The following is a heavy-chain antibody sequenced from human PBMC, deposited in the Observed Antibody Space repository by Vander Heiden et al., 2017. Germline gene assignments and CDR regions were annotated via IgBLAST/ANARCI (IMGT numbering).Heavy chain of an antibody. Sequence: QVQLVQSGAEVKKPGASVKVSCKASGYTFTSYYMHWVRQAPGQGLEWMGIINPSGGSTNYEQKCQGRVTMTRDTYTSTVYMELSSLRSEDTAVYDCARDGDTAMVDYWGQGTLVTVSS. J-gene: IGHJ4*02. CDR3: ARDGDTAMVDY. V-gene: IGHV1-46*01. CDR1: GYTFTSYY. D-gene: IGHD5-18*01. CDR2: INPSGGST.